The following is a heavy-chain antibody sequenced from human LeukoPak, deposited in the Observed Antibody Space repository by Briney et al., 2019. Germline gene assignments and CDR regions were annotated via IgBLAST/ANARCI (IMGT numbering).Heavy chain of an antibody. CDR3: ARDSFSSSWYPFDY. J-gene: IGHJ4*02. Sequence: GGSLRLSCAASGFTFSSYSMNWVRQAPGKGLEWVSSISSSSSYIYYADSVKGRFTISRDNAKNSLYLQMNSLRAEDTAVYYCARDSFSSSWYPFDYWGQGTLVTVSS. CDR2: ISSSSSYI. CDR1: GFTFSSYS. V-gene: IGHV3-21*01. D-gene: IGHD6-13*01.